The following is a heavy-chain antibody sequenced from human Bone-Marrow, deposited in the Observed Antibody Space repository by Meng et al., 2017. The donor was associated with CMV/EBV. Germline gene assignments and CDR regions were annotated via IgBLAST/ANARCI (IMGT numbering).Heavy chain of an antibody. Sequence: TSGVGVGWIRQPPGKALEWLALIYWNDDKRYSPSLKRRLTITKDTSKNQVVLTMTNMDPVDTATYYCARIQYYYDSSGAYYWYFDLWGRGTLVTVSS. CDR2: IYWNDDK. D-gene: IGHD3-22*01. CDR1: TSGVG. CDR3: ARIQYYYDSSGAYYWYFDL. V-gene: IGHV2-5*01. J-gene: IGHJ2*01.